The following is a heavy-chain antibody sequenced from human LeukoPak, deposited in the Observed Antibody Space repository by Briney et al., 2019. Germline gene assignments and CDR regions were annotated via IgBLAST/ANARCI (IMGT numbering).Heavy chain of an antibody. J-gene: IGHJ4*02. CDR1: GFTFSSYW. D-gene: IGHD4-17*01. V-gene: IGHV3-7*01. CDR2: IKQDGSEK. CDR3: ARANYGAVDYFDY. Sequence: GGSLRLSCAASGFTFSSYWMSWVRQAPGKGLEWVANIKQDGSEKYYVDSVKGRFTISRDNAKNSLYLQMNSLRAEDTAVYYCARANYGAVDYFDYWGQGTLVTVSS.